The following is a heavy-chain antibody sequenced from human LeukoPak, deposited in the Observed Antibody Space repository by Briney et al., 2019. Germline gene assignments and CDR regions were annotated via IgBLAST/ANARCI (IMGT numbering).Heavy chain of an antibody. CDR3: AKDLNYGEGRWEFDP. D-gene: IGHD4-17*01. CDR2: ILADADGGRT. CDR1: GFTFGGFT. Sequence: PGGSLRLSCAASGFTFGGFTMALVRQTPGKGLEWLSGILADADGGRTYYADSVKGRFTIYRDNSKNTLYLQMNNLRADDTAVYFCAKDLNYGEGRWEFDPWGQGTLVTV. V-gene: IGHV3-23*01. J-gene: IGHJ5*02.